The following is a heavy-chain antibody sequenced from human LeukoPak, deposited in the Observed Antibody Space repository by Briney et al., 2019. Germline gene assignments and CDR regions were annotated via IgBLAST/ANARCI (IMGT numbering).Heavy chain of an antibody. J-gene: IGHJ4*02. CDR3: AREVTMLRGVIYFDL. V-gene: IGHV3-66*01. D-gene: IGHD3-10*01. CDR2: IYSGGST. Sequence: GGSLRLSCAASGFTVSSNYMSWVRQAPGKGLEWVSVIYSGGSTYYADSVKGRFTISRDNSKNTLYLQMNSLRAEDTAVYYCAREVTMLRGVIYFDLWGQGTLVTVSS. CDR1: GFTVSSNY.